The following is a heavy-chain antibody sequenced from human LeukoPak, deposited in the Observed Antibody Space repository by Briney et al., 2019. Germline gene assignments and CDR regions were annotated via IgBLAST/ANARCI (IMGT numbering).Heavy chain of an antibody. CDR1: GGSISSSSYY. CDR3: ARGGSGWSLVTNIRSKFDY. J-gene: IGHJ4*02. CDR2: IYYSGST. D-gene: IGHD6-19*01. Sequence: SETLSLTCTVSGGSISSSSYYWGWIRQPPGKGLEWIGSIYYSGSTYYNPSLKSRVTISVDTSKNQFSLKLSSVTAADTAVYYCARGGSGWSLVTNIRSKFDYWGQGTLVTVSS. V-gene: IGHV4-39*07.